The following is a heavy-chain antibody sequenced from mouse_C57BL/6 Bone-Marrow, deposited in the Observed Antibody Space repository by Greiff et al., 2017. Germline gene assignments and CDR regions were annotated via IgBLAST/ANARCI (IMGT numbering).Heavy chain of an antibody. CDR2: FYPAGGDT. V-gene: IGHV1-74*01. CDR1: GYTFTSYW. D-gene: IGHD3-1*01. CDR3: ANRGSGGMAY. Sequence: VHLQQPGAELVKPGASVKLSCKASGYTFTSYWMHWVKQRPGQGLEWIGWFYPAGGDTNYNQKFKGKATLTVDKSSSTAYMQLSSLTSEDSAVXYCANRGSGGMAYWGQGTLVTVSA. J-gene: IGHJ3*01.